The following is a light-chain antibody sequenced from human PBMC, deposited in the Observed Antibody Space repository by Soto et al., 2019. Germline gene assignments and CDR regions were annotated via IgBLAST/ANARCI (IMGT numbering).Light chain of an antibody. J-gene: IGLJ3*02. CDR3: AAWDDRLSGPV. CDR1: SSNIGDNL. CDR2: RNN. V-gene: IGLV1-47*01. Sequence: QAVVTQPPSASGTPGQRVTISCSGSSSNIGDNLVYWYQQLPGAAPKLLVYRNNQRPSGVPDRFSGSKSGTSASLAISGLRSEDEADYYCAAWDDRLSGPVFGGGTKLTVL.